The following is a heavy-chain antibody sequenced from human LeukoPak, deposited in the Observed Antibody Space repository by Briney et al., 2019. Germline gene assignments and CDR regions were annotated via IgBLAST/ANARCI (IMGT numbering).Heavy chain of an antibody. Sequence: GGSLRLSCAASGFTFSDYALGWVRQAPGKGLEWVSYISSSGSTIYYADSVKGRFTIYRDNAKNSLSLQMNSLRAEDTAVYYWSRRGTRELFYFWGQGTLVTVLS. V-gene: IGHV3-11*04. CDR3: SRRGTRELFYF. CDR1: GFTFSDYA. D-gene: IGHD1-14*01. CDR2: ISSSGSTI. J-gene: IGHJ4*02.